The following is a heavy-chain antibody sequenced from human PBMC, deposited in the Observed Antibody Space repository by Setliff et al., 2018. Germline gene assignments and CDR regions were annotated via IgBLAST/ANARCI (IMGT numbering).Heavy chain of an antibody. CDR2: ISGSGGST. V-gene: IGHV3-23*01. CDR1: GSTFSSYA. CDR3: AKNGFGVVALGVNNWFDP. D-gene: IGHD3-10*01. Sequence: GGSLRLSCAASGSTFSSYAMNWVRQAPGKGLEWVSAISGSGGSTYYADSVKGRFTISRDNSKNTLYLQMNSLRAEDTAVYYCAKNGFGVVALGVNNWFDPWGQGILVTVSS. J-gene: IGHJ5*02.